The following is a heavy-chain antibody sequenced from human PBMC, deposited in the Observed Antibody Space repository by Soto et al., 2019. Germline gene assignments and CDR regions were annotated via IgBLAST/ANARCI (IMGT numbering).Heavy chain of an antibody. CDR1: GYTFTKYG. V-gene: IGHV1-18*04. D-gene: IGHD3-3*01. J-gene: IGHJ6*02. CDR2: ISGDNGNT. CDR3: ARVASLIPIFHGLDA. Sequence: QVQLVQSGAEVRKPGASVKVSCKASGYTFTKYGITWVRQAPGQGLEWLGWISGDNGNTNFAQRLKDRVTMTTDTWTTTAYMELRSLRRDDTAIYYCARVASLIPIFHGLDAWGQGTTVTVS.